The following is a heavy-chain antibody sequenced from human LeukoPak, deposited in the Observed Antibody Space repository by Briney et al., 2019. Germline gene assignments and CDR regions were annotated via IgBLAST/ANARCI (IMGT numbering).Heavy chain of an antibody. CDR3: AKDLGADFDWLSGAFDI. CDR2: ICGSGGST. J-gene: IGHJ3*02. Sequence: GGSLRLSCAASGFTFSSYAMSWVRQAPGKGLEWVSAICGSGGSTYYADSVKGRFTISRDNSKNTLYLQMNSLRAEDTTVYYCAKDLGADFDWLSGAFDIWGQGTMVTVSS. V-gene: IGHV3-23*01. CDR1: GFTFSSYA. D-gene: IGHD3-9*01.